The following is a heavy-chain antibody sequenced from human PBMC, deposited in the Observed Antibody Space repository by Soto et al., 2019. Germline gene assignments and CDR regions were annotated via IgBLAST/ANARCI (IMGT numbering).Heavy chain of an antibody. D-gene: IGHD2-15*01. V-gene: IGHV3-23*01. CDR3: AKEVRW. J-gene: IGHJ4*02. CDR1: GFTISNYV. CDR2: ISGSGADP. Sequence: GGSLRLSCAAASGFTISNYVMNWVRQAPGKGLEWVSAISGSGADPYYADSVKGRFTVSRDNSKNTLFLQMSSLRAEDTAVYYCAKEVRWWGQGTLVTVSS.